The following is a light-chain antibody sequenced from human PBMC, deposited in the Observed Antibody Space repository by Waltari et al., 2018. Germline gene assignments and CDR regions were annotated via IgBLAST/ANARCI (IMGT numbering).Light chain of an antibody. CDR2: CVN. V-gene: IGLV2-23*02. J-gene: IGLJ3*02. CDR1: SSNIGDYNL. CDR3: CSWSTSGSWM. Sequence: QSALTQPASVSGSPGQSITIPCTGTSSNIGDYNLVSWFQPHPGNVPELGMFCVNKRPPGSSDRFSGSKSGNTASLTISALQADDEADYYCCSWSTSGSWMFGGGTKVTVL.